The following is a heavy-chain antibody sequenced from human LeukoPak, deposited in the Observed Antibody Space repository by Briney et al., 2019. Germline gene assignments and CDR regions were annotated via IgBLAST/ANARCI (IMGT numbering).Heavy chain of an antibody. Sequence: GGSLTLSRAASDSSFRSHDMSWVRQTLEKGLEWVSSISSSSSYIYYADSVKGRFTISRDNAKNSLYLQMNSLRAEDTAVYYGARDGDLFDYWGQGTLVTVSS. J-gene: IGHJ4*02. V-gene: IGHV3-21*01. CDR1: DSSFRSHD. D-gene: IGHD3-10*01. CDR2: ISSSSSYI. CDR3: ARDGDLFDY.